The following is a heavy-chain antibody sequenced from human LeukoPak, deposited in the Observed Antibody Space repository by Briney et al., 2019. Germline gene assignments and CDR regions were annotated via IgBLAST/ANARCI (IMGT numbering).Heavy chain of an antibody. Sequence: SETLSLTCAVYGGSFSGYYWSWIRQPPGKGLEWIGEINHSGSTNYNPSLKSRVTISVDTSKNQFSLKLSSVTAADTAVYYCARHLKYYYGSGGRLDYWGQGTLVTVSS. J-gene: IGHJ4*02. CDR1: GGSFSGYY. V-gene: IGHV4-34*01. CDR2: INHSGST. D-gene: IGHD3-10*01. CDR3: ARHLKYYYGSGGRLDY.